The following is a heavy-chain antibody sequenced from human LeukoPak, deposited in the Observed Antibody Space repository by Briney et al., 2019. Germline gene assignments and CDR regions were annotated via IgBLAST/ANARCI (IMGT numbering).Heavy chain of an antibody. D-gene: IGHD5-12*01. V-gene: IGHV3-33*01. J-gene: IGHJ4*02. CDR3: ARGQGMATINY. Sequence: GRSLRLSCAASGFTFSSYGMHWVLQAPGKGLEWVAVIWYDGSNKYYADSVKGRFTISRDNSKNTLYLQMNSLRAEDTAVYYCARGQGMATINYWGQGTLVTVSS. CDR1: GFTFSSYG. CDR2: IWYDGSNK.